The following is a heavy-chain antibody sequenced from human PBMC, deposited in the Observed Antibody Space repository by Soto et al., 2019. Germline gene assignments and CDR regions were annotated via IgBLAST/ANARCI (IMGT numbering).Heavy chain of an antibody. CDR2: ISYRGST. D-gene: IGHD2-21*01. V-gene: IGHV4-59*08. J-gene: IGHJ6*03. CDR3: ARLDCYSHYMDT. CDR1: GDSISTYY. Sequence: TLYLACTVSGDSISTYYWHWIRQLPGKGLEWIGSISYRGSTNYNPSLKSRVTISVDTSKKHFSLKLASVTAADTAEYYCARLDCYSHYMDTCGNVTTLTISS.